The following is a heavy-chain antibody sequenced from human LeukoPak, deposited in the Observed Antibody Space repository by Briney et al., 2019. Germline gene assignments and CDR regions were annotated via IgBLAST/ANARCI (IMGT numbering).Heavy chain of an antibody. J-gene: IGHJ4*02. Sequence: GGSLRLSCAASGFTFSTYAMNWVRQAPGKGLEWVSFISNSGNYIYYADSVKGRFTISRDNAKNSLYLRMNSLRAEDTAVYYCARVVLAVLDYWGQGTLVSVSS. CDR1: GFTFSTYA. V-gene: IGHV3-21*01. CDR3: ARVVLAVLDY. D-gene: IGHD2-8*02. CDR2: ISNSGNYI.